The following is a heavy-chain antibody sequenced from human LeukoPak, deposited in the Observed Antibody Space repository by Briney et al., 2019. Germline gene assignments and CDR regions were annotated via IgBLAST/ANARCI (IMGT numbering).Heavy chain of an antibody. CDR3: ARVATI. V-gene: IGHV3-66*01. CDR1: GFSVSSTY. CDR2: MYSGGSK. J-gene: IGHJ4*02. D-gene: IGHD3-3*01. Sequence: GGSLRLSCAASGFSVSSTYMSWFRQAPGKGLEWVSIMYSGGSKYYGTSVNGRFTISRDDSKNTVFLQLDSLRAEDTAVYYCARVATIRGQGTLVTVSS.